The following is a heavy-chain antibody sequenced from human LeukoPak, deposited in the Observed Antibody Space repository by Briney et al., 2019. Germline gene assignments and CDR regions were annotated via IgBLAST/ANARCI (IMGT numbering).Heavy chain of an antibody. V-gene: IGHV5-51*01. Sequence: GESLKISCQGSGYDFATSWIVWVRQMPGKGLQWMGIIYPGNSHTRYSPSFQGQITISADATISTAYLHWSSLQSSDTAMYYCAKFHATWYGDTWGQGTLVTVSS. CDR2: IYPGNSHT. J-gene: IGHJ4*02. CDR3: AKFHATWYGDT. D-gene: IGHD6-13*01. CDR1: GYDFATSW.